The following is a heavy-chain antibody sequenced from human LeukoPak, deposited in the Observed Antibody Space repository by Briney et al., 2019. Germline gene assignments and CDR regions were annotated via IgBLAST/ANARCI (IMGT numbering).Heavy chain of an antibody. D-gene: IGHD6-19*01. CDR3: ARGALAVAVDY. J-gene: IGHJ4*02. V-gene: IGHV4-34*01. Sequence: PSETLSLTCAVHGGSFSGYYWSWIRQPLGKGLEWIGDINHSGSTNYNPSLKSRVTISVDTSKNQFSLKLSAVTAADTAVYYCARGALAVAVDYWGQGTLVTVSS. CDR2: INHSGST. CDR1: GGSFSGYY.